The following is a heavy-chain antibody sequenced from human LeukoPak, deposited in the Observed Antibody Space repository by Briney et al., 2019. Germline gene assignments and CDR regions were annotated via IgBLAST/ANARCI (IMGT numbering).Heavy chain of an antibody. D-gene: IGHD1-1*01. CDR2: IYSGGGT. CDR1: GFTVSSKY. V-gene: IGHV3-66*01. J-gene: IGHJ4*02. Sequence: PGGSLRLSCAASGFTVSSKYMSWVRQAPGKGLEWVSVIYSGGGTYYADSVKGRFTISRDSSRTTLFLQMNSLRAEDTAVYYCARDLRSGYYLDYWGQGALVTVSS. CDR3: ARDLRSGYYLDY.